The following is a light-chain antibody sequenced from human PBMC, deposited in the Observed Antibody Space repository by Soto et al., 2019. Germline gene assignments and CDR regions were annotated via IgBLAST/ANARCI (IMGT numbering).Light chain of an antibody. Sequence: EIVLTQSPGTLSLSLGERATLSCRASQSVSSSYLAWYQQKPGQAPRLLIYGASSRATGIPDRFSGSGSGTDFTLTISRLEPEDFAVYYCRQYSSSPITFGQGTRLEIK. CDR1: QSVSSSY. J-gene: IGKJ5*01. V-gene: IGKV3-20*01. CDR2: GAS. CDR3: RQYSSSPIT.